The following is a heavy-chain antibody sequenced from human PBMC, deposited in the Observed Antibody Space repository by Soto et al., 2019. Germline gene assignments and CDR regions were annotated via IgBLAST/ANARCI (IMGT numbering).Heavy chain of an antibody. CDR2: MNPNSGNT. J-gene: IGHJ3*02. CDR1: VYTFTSYD. Sequence: XSVKVSCKASVYTFTSYDINWVRQATGQGLEWMGWMNPNSGNTGYAQKFQGRVTMTRNTSISTAYMELSSLRSEDTAVYYCARGRSVGSYASDAFDIWGQGTMVTVSS. V-gene: IGHV1-8*01. CDR3: ARGRSVGSYASDAFDI. D-gene: IGHD1-26*01.